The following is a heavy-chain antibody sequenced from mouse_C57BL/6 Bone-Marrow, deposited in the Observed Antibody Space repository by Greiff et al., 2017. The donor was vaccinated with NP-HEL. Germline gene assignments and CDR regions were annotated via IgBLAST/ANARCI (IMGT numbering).Heavy chain of an antibody. J-gene: IGHJ3*01. CDR2: ISNGGGST. CDR3: ARPSTVVAPFAY. D-gene: IGHD1-1*01. V-gene: IGHV5-12*01. Sequence: EVKLMESGGGLVQPGGSLKLSCAASGFTFSDYYMYWVRQTPEKRLEWVAYISNGGGSTYYPDTVKGRFTISRDNAKNTLYLQMSRLKSEDTAMYYCARPSTVVAPFAYWGQGTLVTVSA. CDR1: GFTFSDYY.